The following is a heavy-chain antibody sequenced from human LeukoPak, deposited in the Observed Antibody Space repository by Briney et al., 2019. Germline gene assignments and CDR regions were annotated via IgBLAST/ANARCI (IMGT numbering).Heavy chain of an antibody. V-gene: IGHV3-30*18. CDR3: ANENYYGSGSYPDY. CDR2: ISCDGSNK. Sequence: GRSLRLSCAASGFTFSSYGIHWVRQAPGKGLEWVALISCDGSNKYYADSVKGRFTISRDNSKNTLYLQMNSLRAEDTAVYYCANENYYGSGSYPDYWGQGTLVTVSS. D-gene: IGHD3-10*01. J-gene: IGHJ4*02. CDR1: GFTFSSYG.